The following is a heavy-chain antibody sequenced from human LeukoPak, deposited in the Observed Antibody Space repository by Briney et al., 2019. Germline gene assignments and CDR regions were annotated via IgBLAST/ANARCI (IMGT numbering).Heavy chain of an antibody. Sequence: GGSLRLSCAASGFTFSSYAMHWVRQAPGKGLEGVAVISYDGSNKYYADSVKGRFTISRDNSKNTLYLQMNSLRAEDTAVYYCARADGYFGGFDYWGQGTLVTVSS. V-gene: IGHV3-30*04. CDR2: ISYDGSNK. D-gene: IGHD5-24*01. J-gene: IGHJ4*02. CDR3: ARADGYFGGFDY. CDR1: GFTFSSYA.